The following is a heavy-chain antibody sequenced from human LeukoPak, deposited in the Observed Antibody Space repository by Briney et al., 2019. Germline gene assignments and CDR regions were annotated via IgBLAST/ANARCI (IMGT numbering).Heavy chain of an antibody. J-gene: IGHJ4*02. Sequence: GGSLRLSCAASGFTFSDYYMSWIRQAPGKGLEWVSYISSSGSTIYYADSVKGRFTISRDNAKNSLYLQMNSLRAEDTALYYCAKNSLYDILTGSLDYWGQGTLVTVSS. CDR2: ISSSGSTI. V-gene: IGHV3-11*01. D-gene: IGHD3-9*01. CDR3: AKNSLYDILTGSLDY. CDR1: GFTFSDYY.